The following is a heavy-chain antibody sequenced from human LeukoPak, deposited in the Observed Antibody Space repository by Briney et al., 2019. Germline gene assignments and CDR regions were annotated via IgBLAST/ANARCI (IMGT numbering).Heavy chain of an antibody. CDR2: IIPIFGTA. Sequence: SVKVSCKASGGTFSSYAISWVRQAPGQGLEWMGRIIPIFGTANYAQKFQGRVTIITDESTSTAYMELSSLRSEDTAVYYCARDDGILYHGPFDYWGQGTLVTVSS. CDR3: ARDDGILYHGPFDY. J-gene: IGHJ4*02. CDR1: GGTFSSYA. V-gene: IGHV1-69*05. D-gene: IGHD2-8*01.